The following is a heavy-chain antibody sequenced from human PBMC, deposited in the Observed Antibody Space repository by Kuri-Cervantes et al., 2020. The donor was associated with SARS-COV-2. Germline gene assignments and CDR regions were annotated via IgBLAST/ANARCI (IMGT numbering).Heavy chain of an antibody. D-gene: IGHD1-26*01. Sequence: ASVKVSCKASGYTFTSYGISWVRQAPGQGLEWMGWISAYNGNTNYAQKLQGRVTMTTDTSTSTAYMELRSLRSEDTAVYYCARAPTWGRSNYNYYYTDVWGKGTTVTVSS. CDR2: ISAYNGNT. CDR3: ARAPTWGRSNYNYYYTDV. J-gene: IGHJ6*03. CDR1: GYTFTSYG. V-gene: IGHV1-18*01.